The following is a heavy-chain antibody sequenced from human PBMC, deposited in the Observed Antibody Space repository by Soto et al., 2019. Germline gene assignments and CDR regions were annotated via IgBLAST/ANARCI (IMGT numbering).Heavy chain of an antibody. Sequence: ASVKVSCKASGGTFSSYAISWVRQAPGQGLEWMGGIIPIFGTANYAQKFQGRVTITADESTSTAYMELSSLRSEDTAVYYCARERTQYSSGWYRLMDVWGQGTTVTVSS. CDR3: ARERTQYSSGWYRLMDV. J-gene: IGHJ6*02. CDR2: IIPIFGTA. CDR1: GGTFSSYA. D-gene: IGHD6-19*01. V-gene: IGHV1-69*13.